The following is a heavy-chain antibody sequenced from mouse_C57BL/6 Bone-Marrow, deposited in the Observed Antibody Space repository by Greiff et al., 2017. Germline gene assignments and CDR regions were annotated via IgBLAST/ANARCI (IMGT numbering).Heavy chain of an antibody. CDR1: GYTFTSYG. CDR3: ARSDYGNPYAMDY. V-gene: IGHV1-81*01. D-gene: IGHD2-1*01. J-gene: IGHJ4*01. Sequence: VQLQQSGAELARPGASVKLSCKASGYTFTSYGISWVKQRTGQGLEWIGEIYPSSGNTYYNEKFKGKATLTADKSSSTAYMELRSLTSEDSAVYFGARSDYGNPYAMDYWVQGTSVTVSS. CDR2: IYPSSGNT.